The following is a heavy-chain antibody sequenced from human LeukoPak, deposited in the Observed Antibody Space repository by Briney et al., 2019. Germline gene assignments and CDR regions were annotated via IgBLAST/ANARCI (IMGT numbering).Heavy chain of an antibody. CDR1: GFTFSSYG. Sequence: GGSLRLSCAASGFTFSSYGMHWVRQAPGKGLEWVTLISYDGINKNYADSVKGRFTISRDNSKNTLYLQMNTLRAEDTAVYYCARVRYSGSYPGVFEYWGQGTLVTVSS. J-gene: IGHJ4*02. V-gene: IGHV3-30*03. CDR3: ARVRYSGSYPGVFEY. CDR2: ISYDGINK. D-gene: IGHD1-26*01.